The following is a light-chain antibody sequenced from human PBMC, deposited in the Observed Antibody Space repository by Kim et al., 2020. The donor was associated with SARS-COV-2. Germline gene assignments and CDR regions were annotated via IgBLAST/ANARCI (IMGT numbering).Light chain of an antibody. J-gene: IGLJ2*01. Sequence: SSELPQDPAVSVALGQTVRITCQGDSLRSYYASWYQQKPGQAPVLVIYGKNNRPSGIPDRFSGSSSGDTGSLTITGAQAEDEADYYCNSRDSSGNHVVFGGGTQLTVL. V-gene: IGLV3-19*01. CDR2: GKN. CDR3: NSRDSSGNHVV. CDR1: SLRSYY.